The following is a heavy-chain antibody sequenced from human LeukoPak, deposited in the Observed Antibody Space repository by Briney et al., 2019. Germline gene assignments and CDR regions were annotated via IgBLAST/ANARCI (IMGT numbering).Heavy chain of an antibody. CDR1: GFTSSSYA. CDR3: AKSRPMAYYFDY. D-gene: IGHD5-24*01. J-gene: IGHJ4*02. Sequence: PGGSLRLSCAASGFTSSSYAMSWVRQAPGKGLEWVSAISGSSGSTYYADSVKGRFTISRDNSRNTLYLQMNSLRADDTAVYYCAKSRPMAYYFDYWGQGTLVTVSS. CDR2: ISGSSGST. V-gene: IGHV3-23*01.